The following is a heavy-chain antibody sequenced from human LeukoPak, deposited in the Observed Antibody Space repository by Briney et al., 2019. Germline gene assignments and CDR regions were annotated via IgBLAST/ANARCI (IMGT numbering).Heavy chain of an antibody. V-gene: IGHV3-13*01. CDR1: GFTFSNYD. CDR2: IGTAGDT. Sequence: GGSLRLSCAAPGFTFSNYDMHWVRQVTGKGLEWVSAIGTAGDTYYPGSVKGRFTISRENAKNSLYLQMNSLRAGDTAVYYCARKSPSGQTDYWGQGTLVTVSS. D-gene: IGHD6-19*01. CDR3: ARKSPSGQTDY. J-gene: IGHJ4*02.